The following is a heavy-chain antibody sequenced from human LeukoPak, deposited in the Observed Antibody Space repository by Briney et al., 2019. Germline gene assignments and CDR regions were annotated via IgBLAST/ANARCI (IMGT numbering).Heavy chain of an antibody. V-gene: IGHV1-2*02. CDR3: AREGYSGYDPVPDY. CDR1: GYTFTSYD. CDR2: INPNSGGT. D-gene: IGHD5-12*01. Sequence: GASVKVSCKASGYTFTSYDINWVRQATGQGLEWMGWINPNSGGTNYAQKFQGRVTMTRDTSISTAYMELSRLRSDDTAVYYCAREGYSGYDPVPDYWGQGTLVTVSS. J-gene: IGHJ4*02.